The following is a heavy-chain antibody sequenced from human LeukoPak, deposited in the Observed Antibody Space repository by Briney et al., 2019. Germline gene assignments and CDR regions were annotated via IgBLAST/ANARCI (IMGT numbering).Heavy chain of an antibody. CDR3: VRVAPPLAMITIVDY. V-gene: IGHV3-53*01. Sequence: GGSLRLSCAASGFTVSSNFMSWFRQAPGKGLEWVSVLYTGGSTHYADSVKGRFTISRDISKNTVYLQMNSLRAEDTAVYYCVRVAPPLAMITIVDYWGQGTLVTVSS. CDR2: LYTGGST. J-gene: IGHJ4*02. CDR1: GFTVSSNF. D-gene: IGHD3-16*01.